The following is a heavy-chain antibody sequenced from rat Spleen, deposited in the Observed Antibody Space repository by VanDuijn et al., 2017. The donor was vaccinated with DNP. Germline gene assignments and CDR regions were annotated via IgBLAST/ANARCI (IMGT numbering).Heavy chain of an antibody. J-gene: IGHJ2*01. D-gene: IGHD1-4*01. CDR3: ARHVLPLRVWDY. CDR1: GFTFSDYY. Sequence: EVQLVESGGDLVQPGRSLKLSCAASGFTFSDYYMAWVRRAPAKGLEWVAYIRYDGGSTYYGDSVKGRFTISRDNAKNTLYLQINSLRSEDMATYYCARHVLPLRVWDYWGQGVMVTVSS. V-gene: IGHV5-22*01. CDR2: IRYDGGST.